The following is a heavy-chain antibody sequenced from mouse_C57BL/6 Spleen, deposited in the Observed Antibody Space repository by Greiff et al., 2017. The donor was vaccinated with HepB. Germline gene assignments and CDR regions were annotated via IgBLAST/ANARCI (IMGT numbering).Heavy chain of an antibody. CDR1: GYSFTDYN. Sequence: LVEPGASVKISCKASGYSFTDYNMNWVKQSNGKRLEWIGVINPNSGTTSYNQKFKGKATLTVDQSSSTAYMQLNSLTSEDSAVYYFAREYYGSSLCDYWGQGTTLTVAS. CDR2: INPNSGTT. J-gene: IGHJ2*01. CDR3: AREYYGSSLCDY. D-gene: IGHD1-1*01. V-gene: IGHV1-39*01.